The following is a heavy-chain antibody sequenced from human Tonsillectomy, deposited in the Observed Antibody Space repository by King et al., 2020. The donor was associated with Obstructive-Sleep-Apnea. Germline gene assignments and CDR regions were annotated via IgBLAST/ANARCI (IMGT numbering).Heavy chain of an antibody. Sequence: QLQESGPGLVKPSETLSLTCTVSGGSISSSSYYWGWIRQPPGKGLEWIGSISYSGSTYYNPSLKSRFTISVDTSKNQFSLKLSSVTAADTAVYYCARDMRGYSGYDYNYFDYWVQGTLVTVSS. CDR2: ISYSGST. J-gene: IGHJ4*02. CDR1: GGSISSSSYY. CDR3: ARDMRGYSGYDYNYFDY. V-gene: IGHV4-39*07. D-gene: IGHD5-12*01.